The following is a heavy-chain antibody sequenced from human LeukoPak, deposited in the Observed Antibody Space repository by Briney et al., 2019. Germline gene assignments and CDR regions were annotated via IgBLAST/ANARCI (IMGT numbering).Heavy chain of an antibody. J-gene: IGHJ3*02. CDR3: ARVKPRNFMVRGVITFPSAFDI. Sequence: ASVKVSCKASGYTFTGYYMHWVRQAPGQGLEWMGWINPNSGGTNYARKFQGRVTMTRDTSISTAYMELSRLRSDDTAVYYCARVKPRNFMVRGVITFPSAFDIWGQGTMVTVSS. V-gene: IGHV1-2*02. CDR2: INPNSGGT. CDR1: GYTFTGYY. D-gene: IGHD3-10*01.